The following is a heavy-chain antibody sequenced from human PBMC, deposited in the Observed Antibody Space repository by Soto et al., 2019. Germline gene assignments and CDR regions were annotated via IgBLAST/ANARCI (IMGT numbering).Heavy chain of an antibody. D-gene: IGHD5-18*01. CDR1: GGSISSYY. V-gene: IGHV4-59*01. CDR3: ARDHTESGGYRASYYYYGMDV. J-gene: IGHJ6*02. Sequence: SETLSLTCTVSGGSISSYYWSWIRQPPGKGLEWIGYIYYSGSTNYNLSLKSRVTISVDTSKNQFSLKLSSVTAADTAVYYCARDHTESGGYRASYYYYGMDVWGQGTTVTVSS. CDR2: IYYSGST.